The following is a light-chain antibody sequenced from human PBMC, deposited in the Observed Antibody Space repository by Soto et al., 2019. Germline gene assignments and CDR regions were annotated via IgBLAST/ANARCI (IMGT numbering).Light chain of an antibody. CDR3: QQYSNSPPEFT. CDR2: GAS. J-gene: IGKJ3*01. V-gene: IGKV3-20*01. Sequence: EIVLTQSPGTLSLSPGERATLSCRASQSISSSYLAWYQQRPGQAPRLLIFGASYRATGIQDRFSGSGSGTDFTLTISRLEPEDFAVYYCQQYSNSPPEFTFGPGTRVDSK. CDR1: QSISSSY.